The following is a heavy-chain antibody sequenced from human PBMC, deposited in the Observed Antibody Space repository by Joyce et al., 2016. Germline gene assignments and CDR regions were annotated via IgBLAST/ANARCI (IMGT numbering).Heavy chain of an antibody. CDR1: GFTFNVAW. V-gene: IGHV3-15*01. J-gene: IGHJ4*02. D-gene: IGHD3-10*01. CDR3: AADVAEVGFGELDH. CDR2: IKRKTSGETT. Sequence: EVQVAEYGGGLVKPGGSLRLSCAASGFTFNVAWMTWVRQGPGKGLEWVDRIKRKTSGETTEYAAPVKGRFTISRDDSKNTVSLQMNGLRTEDTAVYFCAADVAEVGFGELDHWGQGTLVTVSS.